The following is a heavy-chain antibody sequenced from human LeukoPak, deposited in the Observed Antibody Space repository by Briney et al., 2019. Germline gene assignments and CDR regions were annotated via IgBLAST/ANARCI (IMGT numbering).Heavy chain of an antibody. CDR2: VSSSGFST. V-gene: IGHV3-23*01. J-gene: IGHJ6*03. Sequence: GGSLTLPCAVSGFTFNEYVMSWVRQAPGSGLEWVSAVSSSGFSTYYADSVKGRFTISRDNFKNTLYLQLNSLRGEDTGVYYCVKEAGSSGTYYGDVWGKGSTVTVSS. CDR1: GFTFNEYV. CDR3: VKEAGSSGTYYGDV. D-gene: IGHD3-10*01.